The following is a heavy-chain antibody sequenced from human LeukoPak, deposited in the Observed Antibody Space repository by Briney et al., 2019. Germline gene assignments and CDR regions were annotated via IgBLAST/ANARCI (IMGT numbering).Heavy chain of an antibody. V-gene: IGHV4-34*01. CDR1: GGSFSGYL. D-gene: IGHD3-10*01. J-gene: IGHJ4*02. CDR2: INYNGQIA. Sequence: SETLSLTCAVSGGSFSGYLWSWLRQPPGKGLEWIGEINYNGQIANYNPSLKSRVTMSVDTSQNQFSLKLSSVTAADTAVYYCARGFRFGTPVYYGSGSSPFDYWGQGTLVTVSS. CDR3: ARGFRFGTPVYYGSGSSPFDY.